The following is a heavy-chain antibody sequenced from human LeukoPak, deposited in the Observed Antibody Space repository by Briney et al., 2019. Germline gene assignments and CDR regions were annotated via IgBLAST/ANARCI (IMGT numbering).Heavy chain of an antibody. CDR1: GGSISSYY. J-gene: IGHJ4*02. V-gene: IGHV4-59*01. Sequence: PSETLSLTCTVSGGSISSYYWSWIRQPPGKGLEWIGYIYYSGSTNYNPSLKSRVTISVDTSKNQFSLKLSSVTAADTAVYYCARADTAMGLPRFDYWGQGTLVTVSS. CDR3: ARADTAMGLPRFDY. CDR2: IYYSGST. D-gene: IGHD5-18*01.